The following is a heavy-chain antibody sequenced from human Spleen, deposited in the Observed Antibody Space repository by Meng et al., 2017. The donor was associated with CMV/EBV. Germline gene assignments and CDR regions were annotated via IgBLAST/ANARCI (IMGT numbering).Heavy chain of an antibody. CDR3: ARGKDGYNRYFDY. D-gene: IGHD5-24*01. V-gene: IGHV4-30-4*01. CDR1: GGSISSGDYY. J-gene: IGHJ4*02. Sequence: QVQLQESGPGLVKPSQTRSLTCTVSGGSISSGDYYWTWIRQPPGKGLEWIGHIYDSGTTSYNPSLRSRITISVDTSKNQLSLELSSVTAADTAVYYCARGKDGYNRYFDYWGQGTLVTVSS. CDR2: IYDSGTT.